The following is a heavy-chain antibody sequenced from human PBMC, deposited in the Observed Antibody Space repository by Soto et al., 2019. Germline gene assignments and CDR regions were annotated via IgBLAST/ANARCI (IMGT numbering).Heavy chain of an antibody. CDR2: VSSSGSTI. Sequence: LSRACSLFTFSSYEINSVRQSPALALGWVSYVSSSGSTIHYADSVKGLFTIYRDNAKNSLYLQMNSLRAEDTAVHYCARAGEGADAFDIWGQGTMVTVSS. CDR3: ARAGEGADAFDI. J-gene: IGHJ3*02. D-gene: IGHD2-21*01. V-gene: IGHV3-48*03. CDR1: LFTFSSYE.